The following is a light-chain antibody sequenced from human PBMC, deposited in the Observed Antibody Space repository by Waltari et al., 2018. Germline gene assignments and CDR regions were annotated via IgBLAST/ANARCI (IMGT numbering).Light chain of an antibody. Sequence: DIQLTQSPSSLSASVVDRVTITCRASQSMNTNLNWYQERPGKAPKLLIYVTSNLQSGVPSRFSGSASGTDFTLTISSLQPEDFATYYCQQSYSIPITFGQGTRLEIK. CDR3: QQSYSIPIT. V-gene: IGKV1-39*01. CDR1: QSMNTN. CDR2: VTS. J-gene: IGKJ5*01.